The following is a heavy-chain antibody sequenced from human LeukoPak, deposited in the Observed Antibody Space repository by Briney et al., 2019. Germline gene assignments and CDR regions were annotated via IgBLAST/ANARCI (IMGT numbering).Heavy chain of an antibody. CDR2: LSYTGKT. CDR1: GVSVSTSH. J-gene: IGHJ4*02. Sequence: SETLSLTCNVSGVSVSTSHWNWIRQRPGKGLEWIGCLSYTGKTDYNPSLKSRVSISLGSSNNHFSLKPTSVTAADTAVYYCSEGYFEPFDHWGQGILVTVSS. V-gene: IGHV4-59*02. D-gene: IGHD2/OR15-2a*01. CDR3: SEGYFEPFDH.